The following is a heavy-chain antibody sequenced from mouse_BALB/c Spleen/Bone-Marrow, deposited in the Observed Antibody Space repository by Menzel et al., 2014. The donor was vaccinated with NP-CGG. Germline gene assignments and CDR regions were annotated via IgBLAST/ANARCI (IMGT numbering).Heavy chain of an antibody. J-gene: IGHJ3*01. Sequence: VQLKQSGPVLVKPGASVQISCKASGYSFTDYYMHWVQQRHGKSLEWIGRVNPNNGGTNYNQKFKGKAIFTVDKSSSTAYMELRSVTSEDSAVYFCARDYDYGCAYWGQGTLVTGSA. D-gene: IGHD2-4*01. CDR3: ARDYDYGCAY. CDR2: VNPNNGGT. CDR1: GYSFTDYY. V-gene: IGHV1-18*01.